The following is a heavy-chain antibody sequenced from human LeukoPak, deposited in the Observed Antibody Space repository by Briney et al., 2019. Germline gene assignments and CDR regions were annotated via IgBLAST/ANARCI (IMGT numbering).Heavy chain of an antibody. CDR1: GFTFSSYW. Sequence: PGGSLRLSCAASGFTFSSYWMHWVRQAPGKGLVWVSRINTDGSSTSYADSVKGRFTISRDNAKNTLYLQMSSLRAEDTAVYYCAKEVAVCGSGTSCYVGYFDYWGQGTLVTVSS. V-gene: IGHV3-74*01. CDR2: INTDGSST. D-gene: IGHD2-2*01. CDR3: AKEVAVCGSGTSCYVGYFDY. J-gene: IGHJ4*02.